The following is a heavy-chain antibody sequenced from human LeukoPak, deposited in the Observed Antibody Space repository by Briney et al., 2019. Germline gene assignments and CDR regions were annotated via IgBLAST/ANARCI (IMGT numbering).Heavy chain of an antibody. CDR1: GFTFSSYS. J-gene: IGHJ6*02. V-gene: IGHV3-21*01. CDR3: AKGVVVAYYYYGMDV. CDR2: ISSSSSYI. D-gene: IGHD2-15*01. Sequence: PGGSLRLSCAASGFTFSSYSMNWVRQAPGKGLEWVSSISSSSSYIYYADSVKGRFTISRDNAKNSLYLQMNSLRAEDTAVYYCAKGVVVAYYYYGMDVWGQGTTVAVSS.